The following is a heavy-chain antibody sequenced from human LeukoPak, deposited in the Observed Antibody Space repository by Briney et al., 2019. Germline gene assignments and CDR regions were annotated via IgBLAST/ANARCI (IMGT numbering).Heavy chain of an antibody. CDR2: INHSGST. CDR3: ARREYTYGLPFDY. V-gene: IGHV4-34*01. D-gene: IGHD5-18*01. J-gene: IGHJ4*02. CDR1: GGSFSGYY. Sequence: SEALSLTCAVYGGSFSGYYWSWIRQPPGKGLEWIGEINHSGSTNYNPSLKSRVTISADMSKNQFSLKLTSVTAADTAVYYCARREYTYGLPFDYWGQGTLVTVSS.